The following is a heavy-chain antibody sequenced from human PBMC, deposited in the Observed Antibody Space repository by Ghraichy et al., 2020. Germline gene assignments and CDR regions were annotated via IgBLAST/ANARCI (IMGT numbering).Heavy chain of an antibody. CDR1: GFTVSSNY. Sequence: LSLTCAASGFTVSSNYMSWVRQAPGKGLEWVSVIYSGGSTYYADSVKGRFTISRDNSKNTLYLQMNSLRAEDTAVYYCAKDSGPNSWGQGTLVTVSS. D-gene: IGHD6-19*01. V-gene: IGHV3-53*01. CDR3: AKDSGPNS. J-gene: IGHJ5*02. CDR2: IYSGGST.